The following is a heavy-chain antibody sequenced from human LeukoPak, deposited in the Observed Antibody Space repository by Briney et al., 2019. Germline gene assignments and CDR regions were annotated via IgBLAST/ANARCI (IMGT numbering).Heavy chain of an antibody. D-gene: IGHD3-10*01. V-gene: IGHV4-39*01. CDR3: ARRLRGVTFGNWFDP. J-gene: IGHJ5*02. CDR1: GGSISSSSYY. Sequence: PETLSLTCTVSGGSISSSSYYWGWIRQPPGKGLEWIGSIYYSGSTHYNPSLKSRVTISVDTSKNQFSLKLSSVTAADTAVYYCARRLRGVTFGNWFDPWGQGTLVTVSS. CDR2: IYYSGST.